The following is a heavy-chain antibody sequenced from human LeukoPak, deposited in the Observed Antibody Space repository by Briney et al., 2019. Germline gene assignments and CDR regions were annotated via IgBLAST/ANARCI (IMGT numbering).Heavy chain of an antibody. Sequence: GGSLRLSCAASGFTFSNYWMSWVRQAPGKGLESMANIKQDASEKSYVDSVKGRFTISRDNAKNSLYLQMNSLRVEDTDGYYWARHDSGAYFDPWGQGPLAT. CDR2: IKQDASEK. CDR1: GFTFSNYW. D-gene: IGHD4-17*01. V-gene: IGHV3-7*01. CDR3: ARHDSGAYFDP. J-gene: IGHJ5*02.